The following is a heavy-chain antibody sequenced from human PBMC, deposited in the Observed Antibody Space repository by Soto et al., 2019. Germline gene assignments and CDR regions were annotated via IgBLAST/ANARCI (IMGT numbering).Heavy chain of an antibody. CDR3: AKDGGLYRTYFDH. Sequence: QVKLVESGGGVVHPGTSLRLSCTASGFTFGSFGMHWVRQAPGKGLEWVAVISYSGKDKYYADSVDGRFTISRDNSKNTLYLDLDNLQVDDTAVFYCAKDGGLYRTYFDHWGQGAPVTVS. V-gene: IGHV3-30*18. J-gene: IGHJ4*02. CDR1: GFTFGSFG. CDR2: ISYSGKDK. D-gene: IGHD3-16*01.